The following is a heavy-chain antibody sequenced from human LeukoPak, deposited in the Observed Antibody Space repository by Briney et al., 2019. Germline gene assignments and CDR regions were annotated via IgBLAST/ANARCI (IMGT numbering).Heavy chain of an antibody. CDR1: GGSFSGYY. J-gene: IGHJ5*02. V-gene: IGHV4-34*01. D-gene: IGHD3-10*01. CDR3: ARFFRVSGSYYSGNRFDP. CDR2: INHSGST. Sequence: SETLTLTCAVYGGSFSGYYWSWIRQPPGKGLEWIGEINHSGSTNYNPSLKSRVTISVDTSKNQFSLKLSSVTAADTAVYYCARFFRVSGSYYSGNRFDPWGQGTLVTVSS.